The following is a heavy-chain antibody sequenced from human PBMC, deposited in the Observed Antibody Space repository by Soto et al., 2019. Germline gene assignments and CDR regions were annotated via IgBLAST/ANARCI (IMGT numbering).Heavy chain of an antibody. Sequence: QVQLQESGPGLVKPSETLSLTCTVSGGSISSYYWSWIRQPPGKGLEWIGYIYYSGSTNYNPSLKSLVPVSVDTSKNQFSRKLSSVTAADSAVYCCAREDSLTVVFNYWGQGTLDTVSS. V-gene: IGHV4-59*01. J-gene: IGHJ4*02. CDR1: GGSISSYY. D-gene: IGHD2-15*01. CDR3: AREDSLTVVFNY. CDR2: IYYSGST.